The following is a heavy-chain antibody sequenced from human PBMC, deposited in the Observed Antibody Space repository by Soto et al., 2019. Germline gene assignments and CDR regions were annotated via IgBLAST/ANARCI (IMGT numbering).Heavy chain of an antibody. CDR3: AKDLWTASSGYYYPTPDY. D-gene: IGHD3-22*01. J-gene: IGHJ4*02. V-gene: IGHV3-23*01. CDR2: ISGSGGST. CDR1: GFTFSSYA. Sequence: GGSLRLSCAASGFTFSSYAMSWVRQAPGKGLEWVSAISGSGGSTYYADSVKGRFTISRDNSKNTLYLQMNSLRAEDTAVYYCAKDLWTASSGYYYPTPDYWGQGTLVTVSS.